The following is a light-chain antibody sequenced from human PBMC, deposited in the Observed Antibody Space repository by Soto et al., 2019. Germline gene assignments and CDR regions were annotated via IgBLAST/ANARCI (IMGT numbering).Light chain of an antibody. J-gene: IGLJ2*01. CDR3: SSYASGFTVL. CDR1: SSDVGGYNY. Sequence: QSALTQPRSVAGSPGQSVTISCTGTSSDVGGYNYVSWYQQHPGKAPKLMIYDVSKRPSGVPDRFSGSKSGNTASLTISGLQAEEEADYYCSSYASGFTVLFGGGTKLTVL. CDR2: DVS. V-gene: IGLV2-11*01.